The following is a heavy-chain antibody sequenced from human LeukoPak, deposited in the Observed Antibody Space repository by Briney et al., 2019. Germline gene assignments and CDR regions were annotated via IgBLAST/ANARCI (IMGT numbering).Heavy chain of an antibody. CDR2: ISYDGSNK. J-gene: IGHJ6*04. Sequence: GRSLRLSCAASGFTFSSYGMHWVRQAPGKGLEWVAVISYDGSNKYYADSVKGRITISRDNSKNTVYLQMNSLRAEDTAVYYCAKDLTQNTYEGSPGLDVWGKGTTVTVSS. CDR1: GFTFSSYG. V-gene: IGHV3-30*18. CDR3: AKDLTQNTYEGSPGLDV. D-gene: IGHD2/OR15-2a*01.